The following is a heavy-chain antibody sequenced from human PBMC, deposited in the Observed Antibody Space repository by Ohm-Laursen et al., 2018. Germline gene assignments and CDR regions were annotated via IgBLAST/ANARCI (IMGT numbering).Heavy chain of an antibody. Sequence: GSLRLSCAASGFTFSNYWMTWVRQAPGKGLEWVAYTNPDGSDIYYVDSVKGRFTISRDNAKNSLYLQMNSLRAEDTAVYYCVRDVRYGWLDPWGQGTLVTVSS. J-gene: IGHJ5*02. CDR1: GFTFSNYW. D-gene: IGHD2-15*01. CDR2: TNPDGSDI. V-gene: IGHV3-7*01. CDR3: VRDVRYGWLDP.